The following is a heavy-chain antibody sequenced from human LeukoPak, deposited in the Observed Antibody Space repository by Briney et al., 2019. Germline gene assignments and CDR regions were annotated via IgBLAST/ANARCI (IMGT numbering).Heavy chain of an antibody. CDR3: ARPLPTNEYGSHAFDI. CDR2: IYYSGST. J-gene: IGHJ3*02. Sequence: KSSETLSLTCTVSGGSISSSSYYWGWIRQPPGKGLEWIGSIYYSGSTYYNPSLKSRVTISVDTSKNQFSLKLSSVTAADTAVYYCARPLPTNEYGSHAFDIWGQGTMVTVSS. CDR1: GGSISSSSYY. D-gene: IGHD1-1*01. V-gene: IGHV4-39*01.